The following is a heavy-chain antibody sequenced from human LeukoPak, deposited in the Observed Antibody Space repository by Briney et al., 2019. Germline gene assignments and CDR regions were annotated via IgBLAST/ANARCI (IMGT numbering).Heavy chain of an antibody. J-gene: IGHJ4*02. D-gene: IGHD3-22*01. CDR1: GGSISSSTYY. CDR3: ARAYDRSGYQAMGFDY. CDR2: IYHSGST. V-gene: IGHV4-39*07. Sequence: PSETLSLTCTVSGGSISSSTYYWGWIRQPPGKGLEWIGSIYHSGSTYYNPSLKSRVTISVDTSKNQFSLKLSSVAAADTAVYYCARAYDRSGYQAMGFDYWGQGTLVTVSS.